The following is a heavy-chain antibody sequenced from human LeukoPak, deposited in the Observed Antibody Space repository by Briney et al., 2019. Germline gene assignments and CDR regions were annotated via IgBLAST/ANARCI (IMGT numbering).Heavy chain of an antibody. CDR3: AKDQFGPLGEFDY. CDR1: GFTFDDYA. Sequence: GRSLRLSCAASGFTFDDYAMHWVRQAPGKGLEWVSGISWNSGSIGYADSVKGRFTISRDNAKNSLYLQMNSLRAEDTAVYYCAKDQFGPLGEFDYWGQGTLVTVSS. V-gene: IGHV3-9*01. D-gene: IGHD3-16*01. CDR2: ISWNSGSI. J-gene: IGHJ4*02.